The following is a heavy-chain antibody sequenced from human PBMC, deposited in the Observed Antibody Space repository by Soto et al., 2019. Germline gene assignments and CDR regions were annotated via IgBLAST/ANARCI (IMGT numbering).Heavy chain of an antibody. J-gene: IGHJ4*02. D-gene: IGHD3-10*01. CDR1: GYTFSTYW. Sequence: EVQLVESGGGTVQPGGSLRLSCAASGYTFSTYWMHWVRQAPGTGLVWVSRINPESTTINYADSVRGRFTISRDNAKNTLSLQMNSLRAADTAVYYCTRANYGPYDHWGQGTLVTVSP. CDR2: INPESTTI. V-gene: IGHV3-74*01. CDR3: TRANYGPYDH.